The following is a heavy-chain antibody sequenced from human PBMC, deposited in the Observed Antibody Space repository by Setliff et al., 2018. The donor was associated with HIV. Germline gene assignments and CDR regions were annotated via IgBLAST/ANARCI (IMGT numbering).Heavy chain of an antibody. J-gene: IGHJ5*02. D-gene: IGHD2-15*01. V-gene: IGHV4-59*01. CDR1: GGSFSGYY. CDR3: ARVSRLHPFDP. Sequence: SETLSLTCVVYGGSFSGYYWSWIRQTPGKGLQWIGLIYYTGIPTYNPSLEGRITMSVDRSKNQFSLRLTSVTAADTAMYYCARVSRLHPFDPWGQGTLVTVSS. CDR2: IYYTGIP.